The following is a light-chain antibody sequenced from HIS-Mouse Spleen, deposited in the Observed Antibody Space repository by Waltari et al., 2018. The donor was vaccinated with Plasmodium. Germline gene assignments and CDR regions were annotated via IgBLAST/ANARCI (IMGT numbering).Light chain of an antibody. Sequence: SYELTQPPSVSVSPGQTARITCSGDALPKKYAYWYQQKSGQAPVLVIYEESKRPSGSPGRCSGSSSGTMATLTISGAQVEDEADYYCYSTDSSGNHRVFGGGTKLTVL. CDR3: YSTDSSGNHRV. CDR2: EES. CDR1: ALPKKY. V-gene: IGLV3-10*01. J-gene: IGLJ3*02.